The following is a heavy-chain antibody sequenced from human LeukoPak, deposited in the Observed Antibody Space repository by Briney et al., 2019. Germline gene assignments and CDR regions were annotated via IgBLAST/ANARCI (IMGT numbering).Heavy chain of an antibody. CDR3: ARDLPRSARIAVAGHL. J-gene: IGHJ4*02. D-gene: IGHD6-19*01. CDR1: GYTFTSYG. V-gene: IGHV1-18*01. CDR2: ISAYNGNT. Sequence: GASVRVSCKASGYTFTSYGISWVRQAPGQGLEWMGWISAYNGNTNYAQKLQGRVTMTTDTSTSTAYMELRSLRSDDTAVYYCARDLPRSARIAVAGHLWGQGTLVTVSS.